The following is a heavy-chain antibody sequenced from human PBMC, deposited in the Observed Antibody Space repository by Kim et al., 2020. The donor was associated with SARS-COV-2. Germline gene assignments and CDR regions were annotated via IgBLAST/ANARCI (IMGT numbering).Heavy chain of an antibody. CDR1: GFTFSSYA. D-gene: IGHD2-21*01. J-gene: IGHJ3*02. Sequence: GGSLRLSCAASGFTFSSYAMSWVRQAPGKGLEWVSAISGSGGSTYYADSVKGRFTISRDNSKNTLYLQMNSLRAEDTAVYYCAKKSVHMVVVIAVDDAFDNWGQGTMVTVSS. CDR3: AKKSVHMVVVIAVDDAFDN. V-gene: IGHV3-23*01. CDR2: ISGSGGST.